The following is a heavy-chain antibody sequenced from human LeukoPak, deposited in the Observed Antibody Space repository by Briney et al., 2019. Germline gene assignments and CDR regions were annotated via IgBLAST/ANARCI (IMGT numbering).Heavy chain of an antibody. Sequence: ASVKVSCKASGGTFSSFGISWVRQAPGQGLEWMGGIISIFGTTNYAQKFQGRVTITADESTSTVYMELSSLRSEDTGVYYCARDVTGYSLSSGYWGQGTLVTVTS. J-gene: IGHJ4*02. V-gene: IGHV1-69*13. CDR2: IISIFGTT. CDR1: GGTFSSFG. CDR3: ARDVTGYSLSSGY. D-gene: IGHD3-9*01.